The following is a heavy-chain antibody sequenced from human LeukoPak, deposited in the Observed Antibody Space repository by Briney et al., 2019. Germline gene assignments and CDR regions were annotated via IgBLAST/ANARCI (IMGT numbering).Heavy chain of an antibody. V-gene: IGHV3-48*03. CDR1: GFTFSSYE. Sequence: GGSLRLSCAASGFTFSSYEMNWVRQAPGKGLVWVSYISSSGSTIYYADSVKGRFTISRDNAKNSLYLQMNSLRAEDTAVYYCARDLAAARGYYYYYGMDVWGKGTTVTVSP. D-gene: IGHD6-13*01. CDR3: ARDLAAARGYYYYYGMDV. J-gene: IGHJ6*04. CDR2: ISSSGSTI.